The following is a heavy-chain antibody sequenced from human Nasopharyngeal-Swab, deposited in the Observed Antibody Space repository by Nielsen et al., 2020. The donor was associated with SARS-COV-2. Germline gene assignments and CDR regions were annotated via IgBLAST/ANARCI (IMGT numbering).Heavy chain of an antibody. J-gene: IGHJ6*03. V-gene: IGHV4-30-4*01. Sequence: RQAPGKGLEWIGYIYYSGSTYYNPSLKSRVTISVDTSKNQFSLKLSSVSAADTAVYYCARGYCSGGSCYRYYYYYYMDVWGKGTTVTVSS. CDR3: ARGYCSGGSCYRYYYYYYMDV. D-gene: IGHD2-15*01. CDR2: IYYSGST.